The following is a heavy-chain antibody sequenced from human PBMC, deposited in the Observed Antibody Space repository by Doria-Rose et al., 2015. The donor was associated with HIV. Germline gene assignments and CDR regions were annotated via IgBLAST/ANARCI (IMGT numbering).Heavy chain of an antibody. J-gene: IGHJ4*02. V-gene: IGHV2-26*01. CDR3: ARIKSSRWYHKYYFDF. CDR2: IFSDDER. Sequence: QVTLKESGPVLVKPTETLTLTCTVSGVSLSSPGMGVSWIRQPPGKALEWLANIFSDDERSYKTSLESRLTISRGTCKSQVVLTMTDMDPVDTATYYCARIKSSRWYHKYYFDFWGQGTLVIVSA. D-gene: IGHD6-13*01. CDR1: GVSLSSPGMG.